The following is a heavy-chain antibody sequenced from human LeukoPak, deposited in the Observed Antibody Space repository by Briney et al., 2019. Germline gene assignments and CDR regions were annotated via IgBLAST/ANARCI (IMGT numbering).Heavy chain of an antibody. Sequence: PGGSLRLSCAASGFTFSSYAMSWVRQAPGKGLEWVSAISGSGGSTYYADSVKGRFTISRDNSKNTLYLQMNSLRAEDTAVYYCATSSGIAGHLDSWGQGILVTVSS. CDR3: ATSSGIAGHLDS. CDR2: ISGSGGST. D-gene: IGHD6-13*01. V-gene: IGHV3-23*01. CDR1: GFTFSSYA. J-gene: IGHJ4*02.